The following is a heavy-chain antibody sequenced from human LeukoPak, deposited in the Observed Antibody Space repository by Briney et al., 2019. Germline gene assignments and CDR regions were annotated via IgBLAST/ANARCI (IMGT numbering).Heavy chain of an antibody. CDR3: ARVRARYGVVVAATSDY. J-gene: IGHJ4*02. V-gene: IGHV3-21*01. CDR2: ISSSSNYI. Sequence: GGSLRLPCAASGFTFSHYSMNWVRQAPGNGLEGVSSISSSSNYIYYADSVKGRFSISRDNAKNSVYLQMNSLRAEDTAVYYCARVRARYGVVVAATSDYWGQGTLVTVSS. CDR1: GFTFSHYS. D-gene: IGHD2-15*01.